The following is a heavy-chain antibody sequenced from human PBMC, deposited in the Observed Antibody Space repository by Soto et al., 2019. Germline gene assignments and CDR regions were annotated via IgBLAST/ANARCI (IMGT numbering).Heavy chain of an antibody. D-gene: IGHD3-10*01. J-gene: IGHJ4*02. Sequence: QVQLVQSGAQGKKPGATVKVSCKASGYTFTSYGISWVRQAPGQGLEGRGGISAYNGNTNYAKKLQGKVTITTDTSTSTAHMELRSLRSYDTAVYYCAGGWFGQFVYYLDYWGQGTLVPVSS. CDR2: ISAYNGNT. V-gene: IGHV1-18*01. CDR1: GYTFTSYG. CDR3: AGGWFGQFVYYLDY.